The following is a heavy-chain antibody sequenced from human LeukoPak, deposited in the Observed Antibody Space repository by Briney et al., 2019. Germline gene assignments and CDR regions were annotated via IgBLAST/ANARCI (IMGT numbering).Heavy chain of an antibody. CDR3: ARETYYDFWSGYYAGDRWFDP. V-gene: IGHV4-4*07. CDR1: GGSISSYY. CDR2: IYTSGST. D-gene: IGHD3-3*01. Sequence: SETLSLTCTVSGGSISSYYWSWIRQPAGKGLEWIGRIYTSGSTNYNPSLKSRVTMSVDTSKNQFSVKLSSVTAADTAVYYCARETYYDFWSGYYAGDRWFDPWGQGTLVTVSS. J-gene: IGHJ5*02.